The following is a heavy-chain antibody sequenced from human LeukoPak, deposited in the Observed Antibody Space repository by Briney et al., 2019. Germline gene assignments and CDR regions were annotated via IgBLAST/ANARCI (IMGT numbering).Heavy chain of an antibody. CDR2: IIPIFGTA. CDR3: ARDIVVVPAAMWKNGWFDP. J-gene: IGHJ5*02. D-gene: IGHD2-2*01. CDR1: GGTFSSYA. Sequence: GASVKVSFKASGGTFSSYAISWVRQAPGQGLEWMGGIIPIFGTANYAQKFQGRVTITADESTSTAYMELSSLRSEDTAVYYCARDIVVVPAAMWKNGWFDPWGQGTLVTVSS. V-gene: IGHV1-69*13.